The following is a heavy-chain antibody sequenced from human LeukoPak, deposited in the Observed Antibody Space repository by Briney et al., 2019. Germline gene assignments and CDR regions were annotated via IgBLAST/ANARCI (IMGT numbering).Heavy chain of an antibody. D-gene: IGHD3-9*01. Sequence: GSSVKVSCKASGGTFSSYAISWVRQAPGQGLEWMGRIIPIFGTANYAQKFQVRVTITTDESTSTAYMELSSLRSEDTAVYYCARDQIRYFDWLSNWFAPWGQGTLVTVSS. CDR2: IIPIFGTA. J-gene: IGHJ5*02. CDR1: GGTFSSYA. V-gene: IGHV1-69*05. CDR3: ARDQIRYFDWLSNWFAP.